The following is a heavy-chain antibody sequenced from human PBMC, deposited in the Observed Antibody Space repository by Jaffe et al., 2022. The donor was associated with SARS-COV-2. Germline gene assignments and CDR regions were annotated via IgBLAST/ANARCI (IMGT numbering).Heavy chain of an antibody. J-gene: IGHJ2*01. Sequence: QVTLRESGPALVKPTQTLTLTCTFSGFSLSTSGMCVSWIRQPPGKALEWLALIDWDDDKYYSTSLKTRLTISKDTSKNQVVLTMTNMDPVDTATYYCARSPGGCSSTHWYFDLWGRGTLVTVSS. D-gene: IGHD2-2*01. CDR3: ARSPGGCSSTHWYFDL. V-gene: IGHV2-70*01. CDR2: IDWDDDK. CDR1: GFSLSTSGMC.